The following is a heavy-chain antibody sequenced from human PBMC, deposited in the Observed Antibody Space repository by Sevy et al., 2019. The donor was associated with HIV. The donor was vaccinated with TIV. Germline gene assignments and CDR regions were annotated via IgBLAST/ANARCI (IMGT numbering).Heavy chain of an antibody. J-gene: IGHJ4*02. CDR1: EFAFYDYS. CDR2: LSFGCGKI. CDR3: AREGCTRPHDY. D-gene: IGHD2-8*01. Sequence: GGSLRLSCAASEFAFYDYSTSWIRQAPGKGLEWVATLSFGCGKINYADSVKGRFTISRDNSKNSFYLQMDNLRVEDTALYYCAREGCTRPHDYWGQGTRVTVSS. V-gene: IGHV3-23*01.